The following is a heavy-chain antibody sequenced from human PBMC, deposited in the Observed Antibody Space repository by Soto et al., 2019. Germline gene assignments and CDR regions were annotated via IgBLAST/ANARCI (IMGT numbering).Heavy chain of an antibody. CDR3: ARDKITGLFVY. D-gene: IGHD2-8*02. CDR1: GGSFSGYY. V-gene: IGHV4-34*01. Sequence: SETLSLTCAVYGGSFSGYYWTWIRQPPGTGLEWIGEINHSGSTNYNPSLKSRVTISVDTSKNQFSLKLTSVTAAGTAVYYCARDKITGLFVYWGQGTLVTVSS. J-gene: IGHJ4*02. CDR2: INHSGST.